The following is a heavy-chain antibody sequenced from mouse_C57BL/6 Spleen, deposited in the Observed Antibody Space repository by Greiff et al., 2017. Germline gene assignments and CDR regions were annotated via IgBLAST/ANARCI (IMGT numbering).Heavy chain of an antibody. Sequence: VQLQQSGPGLVKPSQSLSLTCSVTGYSITSGYYWNWIRQFPGNKLEWMGYISYDGSNNYNPSLKNRISITRDTSKNQFFLKLNSVTTEDTATYDCAREGHWGGAMDYWGQGTSVTVSS. J-gene: IGHJ4*01. CDR1: GYSITSGYY. D-gene: IGHD4-1*01. V-gene: IGHV3-6*01. CDR3: AREGHWGGAMDY. CDR2: ISYDGSN.